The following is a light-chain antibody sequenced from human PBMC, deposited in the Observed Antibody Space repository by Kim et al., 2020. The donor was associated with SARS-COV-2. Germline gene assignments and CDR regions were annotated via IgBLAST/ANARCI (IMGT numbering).Light chain of an antibody. Sequence: SYELTQPPSVSVAPGMTATISCGGDNIERKSVHWYQQKAGQVPVLVIHYDSDRPSGIPERFSGSTSGNTATLTISRVEVGDEADYYCKVWSYSTEHQVFGGGTQLTVL. CDR2: YDS. CDR3: KVWSYSTEHQV. CDR1: NIERKS. V-gene: IGLV3-21*01. J-gene: IGLJ2*01.